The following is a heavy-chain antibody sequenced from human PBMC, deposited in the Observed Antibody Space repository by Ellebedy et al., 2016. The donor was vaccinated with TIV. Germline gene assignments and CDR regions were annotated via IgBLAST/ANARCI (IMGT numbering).Heavy chain of an antibody. CDR3: ARDGGAARTAPPDY. J-gene: IGHJ4*02. CDR1: GFTFNNHA. V-gene: IGHV3-66*01. D-gene: IGHD6-6*01. Sequence: PGGSLRLSCEASGFTFNNHAVSWVRQAPGQGLEWVSLIYSTGDTHYADFVKGRFTISRDNSKNTLYLQMNSLRVEDTAVYYCARDGGAARTAPPDYWGQGTLVTVSS. CDR2: IYSTGDT.